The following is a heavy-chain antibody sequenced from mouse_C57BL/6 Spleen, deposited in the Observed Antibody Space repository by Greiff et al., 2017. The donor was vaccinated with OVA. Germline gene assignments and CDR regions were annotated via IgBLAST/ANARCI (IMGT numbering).Heavy chain of an antibody. V-gene: IGHV5-17*01. CDR1: GFTFSDYG. J-gene: IGHJ4*01. CDR2: ISSGNSTI. D-gene: IGHD2-12*01. CDR3: ARRERRGAMDY. Sequence: EVKLVESGGGLVKPGGSLKLSCAASGFTFSDYGMHWVRQAPEKGLEWVAYISSGNSTIYYADTVKGRFTISRDNAKNTLFLQMTSLRSEDTAMYYCARRERRGAMDYWGQGTSVTVSS.